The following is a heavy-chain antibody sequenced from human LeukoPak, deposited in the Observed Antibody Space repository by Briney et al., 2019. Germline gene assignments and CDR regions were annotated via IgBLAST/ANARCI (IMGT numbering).Heavy chain of an antibody. V-gene: IGHV1-8*03. Sequence: ASVKVSCKASGYSFTDFFMHWVRQAPGQGLEWMGWMNPNSGNTGYAQKFQGRVTITRNTSISTAYMELSSLRSEDTAVYYCARGGSDFWSGYPHYYYYYMDVWGKGTTVTVSS. CDR1: GYSFTDFF. CDR2: MNPNSGNT. CDR3: ARGGSDFWSGYPHYYYYYMDV. D-gene: IGHD3-3*01. J-gene: IGHJ6*03.